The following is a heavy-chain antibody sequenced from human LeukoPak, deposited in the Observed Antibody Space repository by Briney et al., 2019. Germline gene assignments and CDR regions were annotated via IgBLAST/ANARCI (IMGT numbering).Heavy chain of an antibody. Sequence: KPGGSLRLSCAASGFTFSSYGIHWVRQAPGKGLEWVSSISSDSGYIYYADSVKGRFTISRDNAKNSLYLQMNSLRAEDTAVYYCAGGLGGSGSYKVGGGVFDYWGQGTLVTVSS. CDR3: AGGLGGSGSYKVGGGVFDY. V-gene: IGHV3-21*01. J-gene: IGHJ4*02. D-gene: IGHD3-10*01. CDR1: GFTFSSYG. CDR2: ISSDSGYI.